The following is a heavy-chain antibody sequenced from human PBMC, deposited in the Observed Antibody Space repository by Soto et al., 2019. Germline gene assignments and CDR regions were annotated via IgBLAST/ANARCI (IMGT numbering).Heavy chain of an antibody. CDR1: GGSFSGYY. CDR2: INHSGST. Sequence: SETLSLTCAVYGGSFSGYYWSWIRQPPGKGLEWIGEINHSGSTNYNPSLKSRVTISVDTSQNQFSLHLTSVIAADSALYFCARATTVTSSFFFYGLDIWGQGTTVTGSS. D-gene: IGHD4-17*01. CDR3: ARATTVTSSFFFYGLDI. V-gene: IGHV4-34*01. J-gene: IGHJ6*02.